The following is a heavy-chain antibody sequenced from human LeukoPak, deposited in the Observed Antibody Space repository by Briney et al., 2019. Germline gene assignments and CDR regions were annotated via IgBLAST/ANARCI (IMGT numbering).Heavy chain of an antibody. J-gene: IGHJ4*02. Sequence: GGPLTLSCAPPGFTFSRHAMSWVPQAPAKGLLWVSRINSVGSRTTYADSVEGRFTISRDNAKNTLYLQMDSLRAEDTAMYYCAREYGGNVGSDNWGQGTLVTVSS. D-gene: IGHD4-23*01. V-gene: IGHV3-74*03. CDR3: AREYGGNVGSDN. CDR1: GFTFSRHA. CDR2: INSVGSRT.